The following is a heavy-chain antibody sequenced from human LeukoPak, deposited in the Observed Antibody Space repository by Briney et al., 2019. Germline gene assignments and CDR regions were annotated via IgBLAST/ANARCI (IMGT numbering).Heavy chain of an antibody. V-gene: IGHV4-34*01. J-gene: IGHJ4*02. CDR2: INHSGST. Sequence: SETLSLTCAVYGGSFSGYYWSWIRQPPGKGLEWIGEINHSGSTNYNPSLKGRVTISVDTSKNQFSLKLSSVTAADTAVYYCARVGGWTTLNYFDYWGQGTLVTVSS. CDR1: GGSFSGYY. D-gene: IGHD4-11*01. CDR3: ARVGGWTTLNYFDY.